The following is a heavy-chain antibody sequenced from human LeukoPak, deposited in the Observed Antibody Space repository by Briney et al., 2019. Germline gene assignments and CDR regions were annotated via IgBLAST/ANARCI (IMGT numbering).Heavy chain of an antibody. D-gene: IGHD3-22*01. Sequence: SETLSLTCSVSGDSISYFYWSWIRQPPGKGLEWIGYIYYSGSTNYNPSLKSRVTISVDTSKNQFSLKLSSVTAADTAVYYCARGRYYDSSGYYLPYYYYYMDVWGKGTTVTISS. CDR3: ARGRYYDSSGYYLPYYYYYMDV. V-gene: IGHV4-59*01. CDR1: GDSISYFY. J-gene: IGHJ6*03. CDR2: IYYSGST.